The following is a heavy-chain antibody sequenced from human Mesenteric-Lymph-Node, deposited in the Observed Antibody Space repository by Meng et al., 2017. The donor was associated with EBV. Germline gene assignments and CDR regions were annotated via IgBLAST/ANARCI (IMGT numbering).Heavy chain of an antibody. V-gene: IGHV4-34*01. D-gene: IGHD2-15*01. Sequence: VQLHPWGAGLLKPSETLSLTCTVYGGSFGDYYLAWIRQSPGKGLEWIAEINHSGITNYNPSLRSRVTLSVDTSRNQISLELTSVTAADTAVYFCARGVIPHATYCSGGTCYGFDPWGQGTLVTVSS. CDR2: INHSGIT. J-gene: IGHJ5*02. CDR3: ARGVIPHATYCSGGTCYGFDP. CDR1: GGSFGDYY.